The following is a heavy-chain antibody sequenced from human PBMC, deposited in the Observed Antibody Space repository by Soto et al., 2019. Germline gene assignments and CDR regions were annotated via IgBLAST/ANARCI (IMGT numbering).Heavy chain of an antibody. CDR1: GFTFSSYA. V-gene: IGHV3-23*01. CDR3: ARRGSGSYLDY. D-gene: IGHD1-26*01. CDR2: ISGSGGST. Sequence: EVQLLESGGGLVQPGGSLRLSCAASGFTFSSYAMRWVRQAPVKGLEWVSAISGSGGSTYYADSVKGRFTISRDNSKNTLYLQMNSLRAEDTAVYYCARRGSGSYLDYWGQGTLVTVSS. J-gene: IGHJ4*02.